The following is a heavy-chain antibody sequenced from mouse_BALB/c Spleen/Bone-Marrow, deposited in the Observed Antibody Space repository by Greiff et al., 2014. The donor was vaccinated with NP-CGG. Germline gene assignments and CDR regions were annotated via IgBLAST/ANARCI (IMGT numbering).Heavy chain of an antibody. CDR3: TREVRRYAMDY. CDR2: IYPGSGST. CDR1: GYTFTSYW. V-gene: IGHV1S22*01. D-gene: IGHD2-14*01. J-gene: IGHJ4*01. Sequence: LQQSGSELVRPGASVKLSCKASGYTFTSYWMHCVKQRPGQGLEWIGDIYPGSGSTNYDEKFKSKATLTVDTSSSTAYMQLSSLTSEDSAVYYCTREVRRYAMDYWGQGTSVTVSS.